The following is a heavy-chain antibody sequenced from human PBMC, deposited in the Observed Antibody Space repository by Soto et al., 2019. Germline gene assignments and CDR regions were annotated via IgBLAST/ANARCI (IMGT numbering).Heavy chain of an antibody. V-gene: IGHV3-21*01. J-gene: IGHJ4*02. CDR3: ARDPGPYCSGGSCYLQYYFDY. CDR1: GFTFSTYT. CDR2: ISSSSHI. D-gene: IGHD2-15*01. Sequence: PGGSLRLSCAASGFTFSTYTMNWVRQAPGKGLEWVSYISSSSHIYHADSVKGRFTISRDNAKNSLYLQMNSLRAEDTAVYYCARDPGPYCSGGSCYLQYYFDYWGQGALVTVSS.